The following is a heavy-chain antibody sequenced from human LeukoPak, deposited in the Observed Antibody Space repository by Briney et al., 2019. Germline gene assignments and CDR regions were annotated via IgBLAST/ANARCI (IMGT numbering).Heavy chain of an antibody. Sequence: GGSLRLSCAASGFTFNNYAMHWVRQAPGKGLQWVAVISNDGSKKSYVDSVKGRFTISRDNSKNTLYLQMNSLRAEDTAVYYCARVRFGGNFRFDYWGQGTLVTVSS. D-gene: IGHD4-23*01. CDR1: GFTFNNYA. V-gene: IGHV3-30*04. CDR2: ISNDGSKK. J-gene: IGHJ4*02. CDR3: ARVRFGGNFRFDY.